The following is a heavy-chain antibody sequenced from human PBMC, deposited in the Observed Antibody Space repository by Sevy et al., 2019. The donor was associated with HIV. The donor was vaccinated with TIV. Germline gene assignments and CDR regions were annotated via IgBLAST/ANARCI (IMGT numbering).Heavy chain of an antibody. CDR3: ARHRDYYDSSGYGTFDP. Sequence: ASVKVSCKASGYTFTSDDINWVRQASGQGLEWMGWMNPNTGNTGYAQKFQGRVTMTRNTSISTAYMELSSLRSEDTAVYYCARHRDYYDSSGYGTFDPWGQGTLVTVSS. V-gene: IGHV1-8*01. CDR1: GYTFTSDD. D-gene: IGHD3-22*01. CDR2: MNPNTGNT. J-gene: IGHJ5*02.